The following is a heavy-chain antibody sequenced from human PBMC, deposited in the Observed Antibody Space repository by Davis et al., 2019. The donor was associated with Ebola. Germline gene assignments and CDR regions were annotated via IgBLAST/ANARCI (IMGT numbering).Heavy chain of an antibody. CDR3: ARDPLGYTPDSDY. CDR2: IRFDSRSM. CDR1: GYTFSKYG. D-gene: IGHD2-2*02. J-gene: IGHJ4*02. V-gene: IGHV3-30*02. Sequence: GESLKISCLASGYTFSKYGMHWVRQAPGKGLEWVAFIRFDSRSMYYIDSVKGRFTVSRDDSKDTMYLQMNSLRTEDTAVYYCARDPLGYTPDSDYWGQGTLVTVSS.